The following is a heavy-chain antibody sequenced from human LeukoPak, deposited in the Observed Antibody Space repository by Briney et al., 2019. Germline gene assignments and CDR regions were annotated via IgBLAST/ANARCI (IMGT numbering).Heavy chain of an antibody. CDR2: IYYSGST. Sequence: KTSETLSLTCTVSGGSISSGGYYWRWIRQHPGKGLEWIGYIYYSGSTYYNPSLKSRVTISVDTSKNQFSLKLSSVTAADTAVYYCARDGPGIAAAGTQNWYFDLWGRGTLVTVSS. V-gene: IGHV4-31*03. D-gene: IGHD6-13*01. CDR1: GGSISSGGYY. CDR3: ARDGPGIAAAGTQNWYFDL. J-gene: IGHJ2*01.